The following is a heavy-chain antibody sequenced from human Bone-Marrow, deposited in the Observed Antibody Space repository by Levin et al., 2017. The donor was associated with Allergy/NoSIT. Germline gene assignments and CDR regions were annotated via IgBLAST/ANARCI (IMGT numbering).Heavy chain of an antibody. D-gene: IGHD2-2*02. CDR1: GFTFSSYW. J-gene: IGHJ4*02. CDR2: INSDGSST. V-gene: IGHV3-74*01. CDR3: ARDFGYCSSTSCYTHYDY. Sequence: GGSLRLSCAASGFTFSSYWMHWVRQAPGKGLVWVSRINSDGSSTSYADSVKGRFTISRDNAKNTLYLQMNSLRAEDTAVYYCARDFGYCSSTSCYTHYDYWGQGTLVTVSS.